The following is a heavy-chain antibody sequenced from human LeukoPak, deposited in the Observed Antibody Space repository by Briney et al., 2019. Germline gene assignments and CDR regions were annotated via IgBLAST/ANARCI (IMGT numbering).Heavy chain of an antibody. Sequence: PSETLSLTCAVYGGSFSGYYWTWIRQPPGKGLEWIGEINHSGSTNYNPSLKSRVTISVDTSKNQFSLKLSSVTAADTAVYYCARLAARPGYFDYWGQGTLVTVSS. CDR2: INHSGST. D-gene: IGHD6-6*01. CDR1: GGSFSGYY. J-gene: IGHJ4*02. V-gene: IGHV4-34*01. CDR3: ARLAARPGYFDY.